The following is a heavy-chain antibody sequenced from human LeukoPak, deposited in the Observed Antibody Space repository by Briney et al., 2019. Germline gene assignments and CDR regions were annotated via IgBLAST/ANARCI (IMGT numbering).Heavy chain of an antibody. CDR1: GGSISSYS. CDR2: IYYSGST. V-gene: IGHV4-59*12. Sequence: SETLSLTCTVSGGSISSYSWSWIRQPPGEGLEWIGYIYYSGSTNYNPSLKSRVTISVDQSQNQFSLKLSSVTAADTAVYYCASARWDYWGQGTLVTVSS. D-gene: IGHD5-24*01. CDR3: ASARWDY. J-gene: IGHJ4*02.